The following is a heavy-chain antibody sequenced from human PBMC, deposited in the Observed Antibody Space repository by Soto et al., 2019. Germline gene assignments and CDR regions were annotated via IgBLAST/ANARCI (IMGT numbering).Heavy chain of an antibody. Sequence: EVQLLESGGGLVQPGGSLRLSCSASGFSFSNHAMSWVRQAPGKGLEWVSAIIDDGGRAYYADSVKGRFTISRDNYRNTLSLQTNSPRAEDTAVYYCARDKMEQWLVGGYLDYWCQGTQVTVSS. CDR2: IIDDGGRA. J-gene: IGHJ4*02. D-gene: IGHD6-19*01. CDR1: GFSFSNHA. CDR3: ARDKMEQWLVGGYLDY. V-gene: IGHV3-23*01.